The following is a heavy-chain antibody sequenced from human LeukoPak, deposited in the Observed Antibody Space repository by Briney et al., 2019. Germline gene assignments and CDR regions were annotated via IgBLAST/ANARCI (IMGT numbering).Heavy chain of an antibody. V-gene: IGHV1-46*01. D-gene: IGHD3-16*01. J-gene: IGHJ5*02. CDR3: ARAYYDFLWGTHNWLDP. CDR2: INPNRGST. Sequence: ASVKVSCKASGYTFTSYYMYWVRQAPGQGLEWMGIINPNRGSTSYAQKFQGRVTMTRDMSTSTVYMELSSLRSEDTAVYYCARAYYDFLWGTHNWLDPWGQGTLVTVSS. CDR1: GYTFTSYY.